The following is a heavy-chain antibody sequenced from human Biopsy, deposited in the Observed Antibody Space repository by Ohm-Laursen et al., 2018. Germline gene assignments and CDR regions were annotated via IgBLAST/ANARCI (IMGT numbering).Heavy chain of an antibody. Sequence: GASVSASCQASARTFSSYVISWARQAPGQGLEWLGMIIPTFDPPTYAPDFQGRVTFTADKSTGTAHVDLSRLRSEDTAIYDCAGGAAKGNPDDHGGQGTLVTVSS. CDR2: IIPTFDPP. CDR3: AGGAAKGNPDDH. D-gene: IGHD3-10*01. V-gene: IGHV1-69*06. J-gene: IGHJ5*02. CDR1: ARTFSSYV.